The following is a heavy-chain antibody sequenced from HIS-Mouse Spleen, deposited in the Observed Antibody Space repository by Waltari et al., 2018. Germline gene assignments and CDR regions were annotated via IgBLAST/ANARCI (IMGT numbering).Heavy chain of an antibody. Sequence: QLQLQESGPGLVKPSETLSLTCTVSGGPISSSIYYSGWILQPPGKGLEWIGSIYYSGSTYYNPSLKSRVTISVDTSKNQFSLKLSSVTAADTAVYYCAREIPYSSSWYDWYFDLWGRGTLVTVSS. D-gene: IGHD6-13*01. V-gene: IGHV4-39*07. CDR3: AREIPYSSSWYDWYFDL. CDR1: GGPISSSIYY. CDR2: IYYSGST. J-gene: IGHJ2*01.